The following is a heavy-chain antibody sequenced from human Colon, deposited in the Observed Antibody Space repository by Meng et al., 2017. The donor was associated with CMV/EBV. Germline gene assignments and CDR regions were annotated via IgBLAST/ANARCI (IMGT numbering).Heavy chain of an antibody. D-gene: IGHD4-17*01. Sequence: QVQLVQSGAEVKKPGASVKVSCTASGYTFNSSPISWVRQAPGQRLEWMGWISTYNGNTNYAQKFQGRLTLTTDTSTSTAYMELRGLRSDDTAVYYCAREKATVTTFMLLYWGLGTLVTVSS. CDR2: ISTYNGNT. V-gene: IGHV1-18*01. J-gene: IGHJ4*02. CDR3: AREKATVTTFMLLY. CDR1: GYTFNSSP.